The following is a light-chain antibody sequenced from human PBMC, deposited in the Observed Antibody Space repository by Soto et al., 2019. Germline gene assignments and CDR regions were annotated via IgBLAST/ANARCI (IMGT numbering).Light chain of an antibody. CDR2: SAS. CDR1: QGIRDA. V-gene: IGKV1-17*01. J-gene: IGKJ2*01. CDR3: LQHSDYPFT. Sequence: DIQMTQSPSSLSASVGDRVTITCLASQGIRDALGWYQQKPGKVPKRLIYSASSLQSAVPSRFSGSESEPEFTLTISSLQPEDFATYYCLQHSDYPFTFGQGTRLEI.